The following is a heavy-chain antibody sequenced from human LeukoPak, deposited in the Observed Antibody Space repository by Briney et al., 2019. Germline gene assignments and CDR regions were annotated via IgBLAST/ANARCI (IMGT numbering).Heavy chain of an antibody. CDR2: INMYTANP. CDR1: GYTFTRYA. J-gene: IGHJ4*02. CDR3: ARHDNDDDFDY. Sequence: GASVKVSCKASGYTFTRYALNWLRQAPGQGLEWMGWINMYTANPAYAQGFTERFVFSLDTSVTTAYLQISNLKTEDTAVYYCARHDNDDDFDYWGQGTLVTVSS. D-gene: IGHD3-16*01. V-gene: IGHV7-4-1*02.